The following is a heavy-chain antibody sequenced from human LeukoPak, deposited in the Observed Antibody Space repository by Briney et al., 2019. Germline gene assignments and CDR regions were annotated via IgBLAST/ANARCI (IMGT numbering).Heavy chain of an antibody. CDR3: AELGITMIGGV. Sequence: GGSLRLSCVASGFTFSTYEMNWVRQAPGQGLEWLSYISTSGTTTHYADSVKGRFTISRDDAQNSLYLQMNSLRVEDTAVYYCAELGITMIGGVWGKGTTVTISS. J-gene: IGHJ6*04. CDR1: GFTFSTYE. V-gene: IGHV3-48*03. D-gene: IGHD3-10*02. CDR2: ISTSGTTT.